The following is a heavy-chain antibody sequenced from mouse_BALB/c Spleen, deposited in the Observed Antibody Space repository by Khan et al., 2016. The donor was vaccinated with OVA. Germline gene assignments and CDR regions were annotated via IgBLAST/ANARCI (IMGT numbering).Heavy chain of an antibody. V-gene: IGHV2-6-1*01. D-gene: IGHD2-1*01. J-gene: IGHJ1*01. CDR3: ARQVYPGYFDV. CDR2: IWSDGRT. CDR1: GFSLTNYG. Sequence: VQLKESGPGPVAPSQSLSITCTISGFSLTNYGVHWVRQPAGKGLEWLVVIWSDGRTSYNSALKSRLSISKDNSKSQDFLKVNSLQTDDSAIYYCARQVYPGYFDVWGAGTTVTVSS.